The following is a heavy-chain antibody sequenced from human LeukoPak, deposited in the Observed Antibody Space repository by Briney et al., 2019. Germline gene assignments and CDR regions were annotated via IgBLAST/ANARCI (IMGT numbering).Heavy chain of an antibody. D-gene: IGHD4-17*01. V-gene: IGHV4-39*01. J-gene: IGHJ5*02. CDR1: GGPLSSSSYY. Sequence: KPSETPSLPRPVSGGPLSSSSYYLGWVRQPPGKGPEWIGGIYYSGSTYYNPSLKSRVTISVDTSKNQFSLKLSSVTAADTAVYYCARSESGTVTTEGWFDPWGQGTLVTVSS. CDR3: ARSESGTVTTEGWFDP. CDR2: IYYSGST.